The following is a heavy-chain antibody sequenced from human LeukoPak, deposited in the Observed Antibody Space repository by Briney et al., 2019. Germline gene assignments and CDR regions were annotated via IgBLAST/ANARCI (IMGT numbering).Heavy chain of an antibody. D-gene: IGHD3-22*01. Sequence: SETLSLTCTVSGGSISGSGYYWDWIRQPPGKGLEWIGSVYYSGNTYYKSSLESRVTISVDTSNNRFSLKLNSVTAADTGTYYCARTSGRGSVDPGTSGYVDPWGQGSLVTVSS. CDR3: ARTSGRGSVDPGTSGYVDP. CDR1: GGSISGSGYY. CDR2: VYYSGNT. J-gene: IGHJ5*02. V-gene: IGHV4-39*01.